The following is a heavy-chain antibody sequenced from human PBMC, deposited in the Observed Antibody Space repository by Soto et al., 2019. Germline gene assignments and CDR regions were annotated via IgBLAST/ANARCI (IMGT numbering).Heavy chain of an antibody. CDR2: ISAYNGDT. CDR1: GYTFRNYG. J-gene: IGHJ3*02. D-gene: IGHD6-6*01. CDR3: ARDGRPFVPNSENFDI. V-gene: IGHV1-18*01. Sequence: QVQLLQSGPEVKKPGASVKLSCKASGYTFRNYGINWVRQAPGQGLEWMGWISAYNGDTNYAQNFQGRVTLATDTPTSTAYLELRSLKSDDTAMDYCARDGRPFVPNSENFDIWGQGTTVTVSS.